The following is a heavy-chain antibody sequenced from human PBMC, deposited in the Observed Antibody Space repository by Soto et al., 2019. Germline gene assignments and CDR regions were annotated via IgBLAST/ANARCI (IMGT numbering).Heavy chain of an antibody. D-gene: IGHD4-4*01. V-gene: IGHV1-18*01. CDR3: AIDFLWVTTVSLPRYYYYSMDV. CDR2: ISAYNGNT. J-gene: IGHJ6*02. Sequence: ASVKVSCKASGYTFTSYGISWVRQAPGQGLEWMGWISAYNGNTNYAQKLQGRVTMTTDTSTSTAYMELRSLRSDDTAVYYCAIDFLWVTTVSLPRYYYYSMDVWGQGTTVTVSS. CDR1: GYTFTSYG.